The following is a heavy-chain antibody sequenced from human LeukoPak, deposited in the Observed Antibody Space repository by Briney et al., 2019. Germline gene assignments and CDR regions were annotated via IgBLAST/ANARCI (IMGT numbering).Heavy chain of an antibody. D-gene: IGHD2-2*01. CDR2: INHSGST. Sequence: PSETLSLTCAVYGGSFSGYYWSWIRQPPGKGLEWIGEINHSGSTNYNPSLKSRVTISVDTSKNQFSLKLTSVTAADTAVYYCARVEPPGYCSTASCRGFDHWGQGTLVTVSS. J-gene: IGHJ4*02. CDR1: GGSFSGYY. V-gene: IGHV4-34*01. CDR3: ARVEPPGYCSTASCRGFDH.